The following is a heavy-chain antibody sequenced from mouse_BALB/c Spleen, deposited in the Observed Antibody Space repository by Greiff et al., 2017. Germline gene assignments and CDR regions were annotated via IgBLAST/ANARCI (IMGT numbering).Heavy chain of an antibody. J-gene: IGHJ2*01. CDR1: GFTFSSYT. Sequence: DVMLVESGGGLVKPGGSLKLSCAASGFTFSSYTMSWVRQTPEKRLEWVATISSGGSYTYYPDSVKGRFTISRDNAKNTLYLQMSSLKSEDTAMYYCTRGGSTMITPFDYWGQGTTLTVSS. D-gene: IGHD2-4*01. CDR2: ISSGGSYT. V-gene: IGHV5-6-4*01. CDR3: TRGGSTMITPFDY.